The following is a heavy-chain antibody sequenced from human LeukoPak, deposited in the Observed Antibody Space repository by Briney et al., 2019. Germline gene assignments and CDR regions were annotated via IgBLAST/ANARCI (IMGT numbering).Heavy chain of an antibody. CDR1: GGSIGGDY. CDR3: AKDGKSGWSIDN. CDR2: IYHTGAT. D-gene: IGHD6-19*01. Sequence: PSETLSLTCTVSGGSIGGDYWTWIRQPPGKGLQYIGYIYHTGATNYNPSLKSRVTMSVDTSKNQFSLKLNSATAADTAVYFCAKDGKSGWSIDNWGQGTLVTVSS. J-gene: IGHJ4*02. V-gene: IGHV4-59*12.